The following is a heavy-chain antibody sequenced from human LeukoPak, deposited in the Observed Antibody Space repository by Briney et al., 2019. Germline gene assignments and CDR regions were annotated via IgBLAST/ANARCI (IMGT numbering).Heavy chain of an antibody. J-gene: IGHJ6*03. CDR3: AKDHGGVEVVAATLFDYYMDV. Sequence: GGSLRLSCTVSGFTLSSYEMSWIRQAPGKGLEWVSSIDYDGGSGHYADSVKGRFTISRDNSKNTLYLQMNSLRAEDTAVYYCAKDHGGVEVVAATLFDYYMDVWGKGTTVTVSS. CDR2: IDYDGGSG. D-gene: IGHD2-15*01. CDR1: GFTLSSYE. V-gene: IGHV3-NL1*01.